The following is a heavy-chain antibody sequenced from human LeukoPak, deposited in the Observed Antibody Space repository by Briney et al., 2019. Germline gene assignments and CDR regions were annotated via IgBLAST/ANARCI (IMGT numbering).Heavy chain of an antibody. Sequence: SETLSLTCTVSGGSISSSSYYWGWIRQPPGKGLEWIGSIYYSGSTYYNPSLKSRVTISVDTSKNQFSLKLSSVTAADTAVYYCARGRVTMIVVVIPQYYMDVWGKGTTVTVSS. CDR3: ARGRVTMIVVVIPQYYMDV. D-gene: IGHD3-22*01. J-gene: IGHJ6*03. CDR1: GGSISSSSYY. V-gene: IGHV4-39*07. CDR2: IYYSGST.